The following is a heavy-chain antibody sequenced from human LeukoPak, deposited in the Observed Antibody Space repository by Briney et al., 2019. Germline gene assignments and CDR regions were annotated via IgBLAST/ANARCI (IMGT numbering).Heavy chain of an antibody. V-gene: IGHV3-21*01. J-gene: IGHJ4*02. CDR3: ARGVFGYDFDD. CDR2: ISSSTIYM. D-gene: IGHD5-18*01. Sequence: GSLRLSCAASGFTFSSYSMNWVRQAPGKGLEWVSSISSSTIYMDYSDSVRGRFTISRDNAENSLYLQMNSLRAEDTAVYYCARGVFGYDFDDWGQGTLVTVSS. CDR1: GFTFSSYS.